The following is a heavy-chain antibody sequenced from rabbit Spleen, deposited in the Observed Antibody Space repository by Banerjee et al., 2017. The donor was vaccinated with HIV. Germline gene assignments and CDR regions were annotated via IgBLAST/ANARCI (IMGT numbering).Heavy chain of an antibody. J-gene: IGHJ4*01. CDR3: ARNFDL. CDR1: GFSFSSSYW. CDR2: IYAGSSGTT. V-gene: IGHV1S45*01. Sequence: QEQLEESGGDLVKPEGSLTLTCTASGFSFSSSYWIYWVRQAPGKGLEWIACIYAGSSGTTYYASWAKGRFTISKTSSTTVTLQMTSLTAADTATYFCARNFDLWGPGTLVTVS.